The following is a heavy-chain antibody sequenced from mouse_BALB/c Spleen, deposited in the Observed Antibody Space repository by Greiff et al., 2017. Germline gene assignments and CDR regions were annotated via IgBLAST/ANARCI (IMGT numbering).Heavy chain of an antibody. V-gene: IGHV5-17*02. CDR2: ISSGSSTI. Sequence: EVKLVESGGGLVQPGGSRKLSCAASGFTFSSFGMHWVRQAPEKGLEWVAYISSGSSTIYYADTVKGRFTISRDNPKNTLFLQMTSLRSEDTAMYYCAPYDWFAYWGQGTLVTVSA. J-gene: IGHJ3*01. CDR3: APYDWFAY. D-gene: IGHD2-14*01. CDR1: GFTFSSFG.